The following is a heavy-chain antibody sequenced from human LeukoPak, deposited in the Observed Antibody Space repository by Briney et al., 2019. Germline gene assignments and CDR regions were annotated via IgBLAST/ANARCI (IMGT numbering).Heavy chain of an antibody. CDR2: ISGSGGST. CDR1: GFTFSNHG. V-gene: IGHV3-23*01. Sequence: PGGSLRLSCAASGFTFSNHGMNWVRQAPGKGLEWVSAISGSGGSTYYADSVKGRFTISRDNSKNTLYLQMKSLRAEDMAVYYCAKGGGYEAQYYYYYLDVWGKGTTVTISS. D-gene: IGHD5-12*01. CDR3: AKGGGYEAQYYYYYLDV. J-gene: IGHJ6*03.